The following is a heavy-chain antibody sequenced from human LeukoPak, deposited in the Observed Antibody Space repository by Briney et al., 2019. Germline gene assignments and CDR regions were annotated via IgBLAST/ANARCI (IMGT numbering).Heavy chain of an antibody. D-gene: IGHD5-18*01. J-gene: IGHJ4*02. V-gene: IGHV4-59*01. CDR2: IYYSGST. CDR3: ARGRGYSYGYGDRYFDY. CDR1: GGSISSYY. Sequence: SETLSLTCTVPGGSISSYYWSWIRQPPGKGLEWIGYIYYSGSTNYNPSLKSRVTISVDTSKNQFSLKLSSVTAADRAVYYCARGRGYSYGYGDRYFDYWGQGTLVTVSS.